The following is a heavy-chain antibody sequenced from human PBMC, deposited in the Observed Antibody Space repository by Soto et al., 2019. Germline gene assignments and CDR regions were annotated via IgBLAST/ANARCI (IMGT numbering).Heavy chain of an antibody. CDR2: MNPNSGNT. Sequence: ASVKVSCKASGYTFTSYDINWVRQATGQGLEWMGWMNPNSGNTGYAQKFQGRVTMTRNTSISTAYMELSSLRSEDTAVYYCARVGEDYSNEAPVGMIRYYLDDWGQGTLVPVYS. CDR3: ARVGEDYSNEAPVGMIRYYLDD. J-gene: IGHJ4*02. D-gene: IGHD4-4*01. V-gene: IGHV1-8*01. CDR1: GYTFTSYD.